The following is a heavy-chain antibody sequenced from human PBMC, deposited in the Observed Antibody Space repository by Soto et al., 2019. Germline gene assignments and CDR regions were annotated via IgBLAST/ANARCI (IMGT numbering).Heavy chain of an antibody. V-gene: IGHV4-30-4*08. J-gene: IGHJ5*02. Sequence: PSETLSLTCTVSGGSISSGAYYWSRIRQPPGKGLEWIGYIYHSGSTYYNPSLKSRVTISVDTSKNQFSLKLSSVTAADTAVYYCARERPHRARLAPPGQGTLDTVSS. CDR2: IYHSGST. CDR3: ARERPHRARLAP. D-gene: IGHD6-6*01. CDR1: GGSISSGAYY.